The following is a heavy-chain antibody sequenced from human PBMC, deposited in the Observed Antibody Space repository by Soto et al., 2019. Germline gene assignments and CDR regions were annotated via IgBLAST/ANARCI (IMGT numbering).Heavy chain of an antibody. CDR2: IYHSGNA. CDR3: ARVGVKIYVHY. J-gene: IGHJ4*02. D-gene: IGHD3-3*01. Sequence: QVQLQESGPGLVEPSETLSLTCTVSGDSIRSGNFYWGWIRQHPGKGLEWIGFIYHSGNAYYNPSLKSRLIISLDTSKTQLSPRLTSLPAAQTAAYSWARVGVKIYVHYWGQGILDTVSS. V-gene: IGHV4-31*03. CDR1: GDSIRSGNFY.